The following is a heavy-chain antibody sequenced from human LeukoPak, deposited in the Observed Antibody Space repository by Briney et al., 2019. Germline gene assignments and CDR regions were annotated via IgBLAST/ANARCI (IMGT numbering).Heavy chain of an antibody. CDR1: GYTFTNYA. D-gene: IGHD1/OR15-1a*01. CDR3: ARGRGPPNNNRDFYYYYYMDV. CDR2: INAANGHT. V-gene: IGHV1-3*03. J-gene: IGHJ6*03. Sequence: GASVKVSCKASGYTFTNYAIHWVRQAPGQRFEWMGWINAANGHTKYSQEFQDRITITRDTSATTAYMELSNLRSEDMALYYCARGRGPPNNNRDFYYYYYMDVRGTGTTVTVSS.